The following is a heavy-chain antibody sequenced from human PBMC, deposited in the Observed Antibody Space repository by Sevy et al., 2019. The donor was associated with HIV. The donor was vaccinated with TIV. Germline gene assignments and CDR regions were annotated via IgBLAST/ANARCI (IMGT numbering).Heavy chain of an antibody. J-gene: IGHJ1*01. CDR2: INPNSGGT. D-gene: IGHD6-13*01. CDR1: GYTFTGYY. V-gene: IGHV1-2*02. Sequence: ASVKVSCKGSGYTFTGYYMHWVRQAPGQGLEWMGWINPNSGGTNYAQKFQGRVTMTRDTSISTAYMELSRLRSDDTAVYYCASVAAAYGYFQHWGQGTLVTVSS. CDR3: ASVAAAYGYFQH.